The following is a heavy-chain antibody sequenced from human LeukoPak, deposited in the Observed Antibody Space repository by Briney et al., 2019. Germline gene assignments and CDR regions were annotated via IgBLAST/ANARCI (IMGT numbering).Heavy chain of an antibody. CDR3: ARRKVVSAYYYGMDV. V-gene: IGHV3-66*01. Sequence: GGSLRLSCAASGFTVSSQYMSWVRQAPGKGLECVSVIYTGGTTHYEDSVKGRFTISRDNDKNTLYLQMNSLRAEDTAVYYCARRKVVSAYYYGMDVWGQGTTVIVSS. CDR2: IYTGGTT. J-gene: IGHJ6*02. CDR1: GFTVSSQY. D-gene: IGHD2-2*01.